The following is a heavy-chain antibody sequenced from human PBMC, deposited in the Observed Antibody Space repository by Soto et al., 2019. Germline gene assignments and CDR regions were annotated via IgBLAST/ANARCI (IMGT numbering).Heavy chain of an antibody. Sequence: SETLSLTCSVSGGSISGSYWSWIRQSPRKGLEWLGYVYYTGSTNYSPSLRSRVSISVDTSKNEFSLRLSSVTAADTAVYFCARSVAVPGAHIDYWGQGTQVTVSS. CDR2: VYYTGST. CDR3: ARSVAVPGAHIDY. D-gene: IGHD6-19*01. V-gene: IGHV4-59*01. CDR1: GGSISGSY. J-gene: IGHJ4*02.